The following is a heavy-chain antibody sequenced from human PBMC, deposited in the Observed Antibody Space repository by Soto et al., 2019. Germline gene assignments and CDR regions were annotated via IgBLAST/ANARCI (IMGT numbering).Heavy chain of an antibody. D-gene: IGHD6-19*01. V-gene: IGHV1-3*05. J-gene: IGHJ2*01. Sequence: QVQLVQSGAEEKKPGASVKVSCKASGYTFTSYAMHWVRQAPGQRLEWMGWINAGNGNTKYSQKFQGRVTITRDTSASTAYMELSSLRSEDTAVYYCARTRGIAVAGNWYFDLWGRGTLVTVSS. CDR2: INAGNGNT. CDR1: GYTFTSYA. CDR3: ARTRGIAVAGNWYFDL.